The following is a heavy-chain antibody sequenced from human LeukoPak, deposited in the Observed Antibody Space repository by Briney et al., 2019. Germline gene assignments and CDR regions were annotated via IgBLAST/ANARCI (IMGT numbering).Heavy chain of an antibody. CDR3: ARHGGNLYYYYGMDV. D-gene: IGHD4-23*01. Sequence: ASVKVSCKASGGTFSSYAISWVRQAPGQGLEWMGGIIPIFGTANYAQKFQGRVTITADESTSTAYMELSSLRSEDTAVYYCARHGGNLYYYYGMDVWGQGTTVTVSS. CDR1: GGTFSSYA. CDR2: IIPIFGTA. V-gene: IGHV1-69*13. J-gene: IGHJ6*02.